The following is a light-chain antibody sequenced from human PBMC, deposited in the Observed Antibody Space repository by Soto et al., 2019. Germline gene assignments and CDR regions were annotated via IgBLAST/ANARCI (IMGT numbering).Light chain of an antibody. CDR1: QSLLHSNGYNY. V-gene: IGKV2-28*01. CDR3: MQAVKPPRT. J-gene: IGKJ3*01. Sequence: DIVMTQSPLSLPVTPGEPASISCRSSQSLLHSNGYNYLDWYLQKPGQSPQLLIYLGSNRASAVPDRFSGSGSGTDFTLKISRVEAEDIRVYYCMQAVKPPRTFGHGNKVDI. CDR2: LGS.